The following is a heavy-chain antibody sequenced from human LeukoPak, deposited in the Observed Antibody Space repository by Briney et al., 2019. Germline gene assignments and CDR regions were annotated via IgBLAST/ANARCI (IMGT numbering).Heavy chain of an antibody. Sequence: GGSLRLSCAASGFTFSSYVMSWVRQAPGKGLEWGSISSSRGSSTYYADSVKGRFTISRDNSKNTLYLQMNSLRAEDTAIFYCAKAREPYYDNSGIDHWGQGTLVTVSS. V-gene: IGHV3-23*01. CDR2: SSSRGSST. CDR1: GFTFSSYV. J-gene: IGHJ4*02. D-gene: IGHD3-22*01. CDR3: AKAREPYYDNSGIDH.